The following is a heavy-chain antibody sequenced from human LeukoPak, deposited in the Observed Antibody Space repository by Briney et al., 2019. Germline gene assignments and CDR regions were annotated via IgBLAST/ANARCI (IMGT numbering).Heavy chain of an antibody. CDR2: FDPENAEI. CDR1: GDTLRELP. J-gene: IGHJ4*02. V-gene: IGHV1-24*01. CDR3: ATRGSDFWSGFDY. D-gene: IGHD3-3*01. Sequence: ASVKVSCKLSGDTLRELPIQWVRQAGGKGLEWMAGFDPENAEIVYAQKFQGRVTMTEDTSTNTAYMELTSLTSDDTALYYCATRGSDFWSGFDYWGQGTQVTVSS.